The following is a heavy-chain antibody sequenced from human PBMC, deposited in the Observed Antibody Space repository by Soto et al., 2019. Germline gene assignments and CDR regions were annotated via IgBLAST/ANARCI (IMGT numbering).Heavy chain of an antibody. Sequence: KKPGSSVKVSCKASGGAFSDYAFSWVRQAPGQGLEWLGGIMPIFRAPDYAQKFQGRVTRTADEVTRRAYMELNGLRSEDTAVYYCASWLKGPDIGNYYHGMDVWGQGTTVTVS. J-gene: IGHJ6*02. D-gene: IGHD2-15*01. CDR2: IMPIFRAP. V-gene: IGHV1-69*01. CDR3: ASWLKGPDIGNYYHGMDV. CDR1: GGAFSDYA.